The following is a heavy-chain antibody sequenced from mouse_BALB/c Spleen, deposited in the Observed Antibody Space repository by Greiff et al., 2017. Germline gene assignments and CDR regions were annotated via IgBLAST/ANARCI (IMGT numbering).Heavy chain of an antibody. J-gene: IGHJ1*01. Sequence: EVQLQQSGAELVKPGASVKLSCTASGFNIKDTYMHWVKQRPEQGLEWIGRIDPANGNTKYDPKFQGKATITADTSSNTAYLQLSSLTSEDTAVYYCARGSSYPYWYFDVWGAGTTVTVSS. CDR3: ARGSSYPYWYFDV. CDR2: IDPANGNT. D-gene: IGHD1-1*01. V-gene: IGHV14-3*02. CDR1: GFNIKDTY.